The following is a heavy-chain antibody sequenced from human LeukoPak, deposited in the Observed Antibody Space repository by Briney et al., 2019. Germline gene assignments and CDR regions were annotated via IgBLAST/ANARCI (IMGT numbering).Heavy chain of an antibody. Sequence: GGSLRLSCAASGFTFSDYYMSWIRQAPGKGLEWVSYISSSGSTIYYADSVKGQFTISRDNAKNSLYLQMNSLRAEDTAVYYCARSLIKLYDSSGIVVYYGMDVWGQGTTVTVSS. D-gene: IGHD3-22*01. CDR2: ISSSGSTI. J-gene: IGHJ6*02. CDR1: GFTFSDYY. V-gene: IGHV3-11*01. CDR3: ARSLIKLYDSSGIVVYYGMDV.